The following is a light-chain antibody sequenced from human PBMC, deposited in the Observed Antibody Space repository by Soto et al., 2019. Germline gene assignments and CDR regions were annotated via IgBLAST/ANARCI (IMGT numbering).Light chain of an antibody. V-gene: IGKV3-15*01. CDR2: ASS. J-gene: IGKJ1*01. CDR1: QSIGSN. CDR3: QQYNKWPPWT. Sequence: EIVMTQSPATLSVSPGERATLSCRASQSIGSNFAWYQQKPGQAPRHVIYASSIRASDFPARFSGSGSWTEFTLTISGLQSDDFAVDFYQQYNKWPPWTFGHGTKVEIK.